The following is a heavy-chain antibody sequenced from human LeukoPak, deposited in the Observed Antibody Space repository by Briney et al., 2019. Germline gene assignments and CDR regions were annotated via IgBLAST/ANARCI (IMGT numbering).Heavy chain of an antibody. V-gene: IGHV4-4*02. CDR1: GGSISSSNW. J-gene: IGHJ3*02. CDR3: AKSSGYYDSSGYDAFDI. CDR2: IYHSGST. D-gene: IGHD3-22*01. Sequence: PSETLSLTCAVSGGSISSSNWWSWVRQPPGKGLEWIGEIYHSGSTNYNPSLKSRVTISVDKSKNQFSLKLSSVTAADTAVYYCAKSSGYYDSSGYDAFDIWGQGTMVTVSS.